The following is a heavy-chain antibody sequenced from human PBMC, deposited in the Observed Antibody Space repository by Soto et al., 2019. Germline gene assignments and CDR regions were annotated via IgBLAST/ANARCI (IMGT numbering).Heavy chain of an antibody. CDR2: IYYSGST. CDR1: GGSFSNDDYY. CDR3: ARARYAYFDY. J-gene: IGHJ4*02. V-gene: IGHV4-30-4*01. D-gene: IGHD1-1*01. Sequence: SETLSLTCTISGGSFSNDDYYWSWIRQPPGKGLEWIGYIYYSGSTNSNPSLKSRVTQSVDTSKKQFSLTLRSVTAADTAVYYCARARYAYFDYWGQGTLVTVSS.